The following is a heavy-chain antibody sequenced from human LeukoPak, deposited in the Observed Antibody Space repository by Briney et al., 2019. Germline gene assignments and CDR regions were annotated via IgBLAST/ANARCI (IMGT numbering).Heavy chain of an antibody. CDR1: GYTFTNYH. J-gene: IGHJ3*01. Sequence: ASVKVSCKSSGYTFTNYHIHWVRQAPGQGLEWMGITYPVGDFTNSAQKFQGRVTMTSDTPTNTFYMELSGLRFDDTAVYYCARDQWGPDGLWGQGTMVTVSS. D-gene: IGHD5-24*01. CDR2: TYPVGDFT. V-gene: IGHV1-46*01. CDR3: ARDQWGPDGL.